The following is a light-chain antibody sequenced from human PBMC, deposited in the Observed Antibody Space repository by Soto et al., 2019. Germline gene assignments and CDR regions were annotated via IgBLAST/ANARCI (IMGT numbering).Light chain of an antibody. CDR1: QGIRNY. J-gene: IGKJ4*02. V-gene: IGKV1-27*01. Sequence: DIPMTQSPSSLSASVGDRVNITCRASQGIRNYLAWYQQKPGKVPTLLIYAASTLQSGVPSRFGGSGSGTDFTLTISSLQPEDVATYYCEKYNGAPPLTFGGGTEVEIK. CDR2: AAS. CDR3: EKYNGAPPLT.